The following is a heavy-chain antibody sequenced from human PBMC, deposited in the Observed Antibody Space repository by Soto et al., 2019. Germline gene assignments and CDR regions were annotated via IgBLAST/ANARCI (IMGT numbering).Heavy chain of an antibody. CDR2: IWYDGSNK. CDR1: GFTFSSYG. CDR3: ARANYYDTSGYADY. J-gene: IGHJ4*02. Sequence: GGSLRLSCAASGFTFSSYGMHWVRQAPGKGLEWVAVIWYDGSNKYYADSVKGRFTISRDNSKNTLYLQMNSLRAEDTAVYYCARANYYDTSGYADYWGQGTLVTVPS. D-gene: IGHD3-22*01. V-gene: IGHV3-33*01.